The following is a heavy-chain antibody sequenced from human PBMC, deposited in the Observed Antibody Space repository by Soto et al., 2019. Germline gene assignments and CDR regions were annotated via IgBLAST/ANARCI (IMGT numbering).Heavy chain of an antibody. D-gene: IGHD4-17*01. CDR1: GFTFSSYG. CDR2: ISYDGSNK. V-gene: IGHV3-30*18. CDR3: ANGLYGGNSGGYYFDY. J-gene: IGHJ4*02. Sequence: LRLSCAASGFTFSSYGMHWVRQAPGKGLEWVAVISYDGSNKYYADSVKGRFTISRDNSKNTLYLQMNSLRAEDTAVYYWANGLYGGNSGGYYFDYWGQGTLVTVSS.